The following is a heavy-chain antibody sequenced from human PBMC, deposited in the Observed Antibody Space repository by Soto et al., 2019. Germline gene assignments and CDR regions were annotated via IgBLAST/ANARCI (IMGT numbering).Heavy chain of an antibody. CDR2: ISYVGINK. D-gene: IGHD3-22*01. Sequence: GGSLNLSCAASGFTFSSYALHWVRQAPGKGLEWVAVISYVGINKYTADSVKGRFTISRDNAKNTLYLQMNSLRDEATVAFYCARDRGEAYYYYRRGYMGVWYGFDIWGQGTMVTVSS. CDR1: GFTFSSYA. CDR3: ARDRGEAYYYYRRGYMGVWYGFDI. V-gene: IGHV3-30-3*01. J-gene: IGHJ3*02.